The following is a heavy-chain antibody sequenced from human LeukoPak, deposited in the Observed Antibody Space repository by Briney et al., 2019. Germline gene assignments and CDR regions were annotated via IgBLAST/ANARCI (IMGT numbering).Heavy chain of an antibody. CDR2: IYPGDSDT. J-gene: IGHJ4*02. Sequence: GESLKISCKGFGYSFANYWIGWVRQMPGKGLEWMGIIYPGDSDTRYSPSFQGQVTISADKSISTAYLQWSSLKAADTAMYYCARHYGSGSLDYWGQGTLVTVSS. CDR1: GYSFANYW. CDR3: ARHYGSGSLDY. D-gene: IGHD3-10*01. V-gene: IGHV5-51*01.